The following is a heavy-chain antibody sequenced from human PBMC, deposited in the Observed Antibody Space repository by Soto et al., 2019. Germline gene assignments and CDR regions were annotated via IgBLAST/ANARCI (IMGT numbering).Heavy chain of an antibody. V-gene: IGHV1-18*01. CDR3: ARVDPRGVAVVRDY. D-gene: IGHD3-10*01. J-gene: IGHJ4*02. Sequence: ASVKVSCKASGNTFASHGFSWVRQAPGQGLEWMGWISGFNGQTNYALKFQGRVTLTTDTSTSTAYMELRSLRSDDTAVYFCARVDPRGVAVVRDYWGKGTLVNAS. CDR2: ISGFNGQT. CDR1: GNTFASHG.